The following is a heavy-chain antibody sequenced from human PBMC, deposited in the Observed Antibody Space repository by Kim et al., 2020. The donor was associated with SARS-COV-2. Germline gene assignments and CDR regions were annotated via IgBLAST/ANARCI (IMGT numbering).Heavy chain of an antibody. Sequence: GESLKISCKGSGYSFTGYWISWVRQMPGKGLEWMGRIDPSDSYTNYSPSFQGHVTISADKSISTAYLQWSSLKASDTAMYYCARLSGYYGSGSYSGFPWGQGTLVTVSS. CDR1: GYSFTGYW. CDR3: ARLSGYYGSGSYSGFP. J-gene: IGHJ5*02. D-gene: IGHD3-10*01. V-gene: IGHV5-10-1*01. CDR2: IDPSDSYT.